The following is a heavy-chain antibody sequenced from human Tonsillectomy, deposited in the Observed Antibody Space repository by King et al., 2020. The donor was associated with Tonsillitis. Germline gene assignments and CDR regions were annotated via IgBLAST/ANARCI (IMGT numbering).Heavy chain of an antibody. J-gene: IGHJ4*02. CDR1: GYTFANYG. V-gene: IGHV1-3*01. CDR2: INLDNDNT. Sequence: QLVQSGAEVKKPGASVKVSCQASGYTFANYGIHWVRQAPGQRLEWMGWINLDNDNTKYSQRFEGRVTITRDTPASTVYMELSRLRSEDTAVYFCAGDSQYYDVWGQGTLVTVSS. CDR3: AGDSQYYDV. D-gene: IGHD3-22*01.